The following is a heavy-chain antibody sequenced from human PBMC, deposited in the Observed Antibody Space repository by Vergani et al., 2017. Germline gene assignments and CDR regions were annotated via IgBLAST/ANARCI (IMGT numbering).Heavy chain of an antibody. V-gene: IGHV3-49*04. CDR3: TRVPITYNLNDLYYYYSGMDG. Sequence: EVQLVESGGGLVQPGRSLRLSCTASGFTFGDYAISWVRQAPGKGLEWVGFIRSKAYGGTTEYAASVKGRFTIPRDDSKSIAYMQMNSLKTEDTAVYSCTRVPITYNLNDLYYYYSGMDGSGQGTTATVSS. J-gene: IGHJ6*02. D-gene: IGHD1-1*01. CDR2: IRSKAYGGTT. CDR1: GFTFGDYA.